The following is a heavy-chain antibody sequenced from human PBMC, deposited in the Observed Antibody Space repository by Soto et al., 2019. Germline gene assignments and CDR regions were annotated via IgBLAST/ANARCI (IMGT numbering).Heavy chain of an antibody. CDR1: GFTFSSYA. D-gene: IGHD2-8*01. Sequence: VGSLRLSCAASGFTFSSYAMSWVHQAPGKGLEWVSAISGSGGSTYYADSVKGRFTISRDNSKSTLYLQMNSLRAEDTAVYYCAKDPAIVLYPSFDYWGQGTLVTVSS. V-gene: IGHV3-23*01. CDR2: ISGSGGST. CDR3: AKDPAIVLYPSFDY. J-gene: IGHJ4*02.